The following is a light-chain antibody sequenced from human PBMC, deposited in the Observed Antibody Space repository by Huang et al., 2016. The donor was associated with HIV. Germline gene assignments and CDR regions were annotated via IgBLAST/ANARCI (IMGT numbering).Light chain of an antibody. CDR3: MQGTHWPPT. CDR1: QSLVHSDGNTY. CDR2: KVS. J-gene: IGKJ1*01. V-gene: IGKV2-30*02. Sequence: DVVMTQSPLSLPVTLGQPASISCRSSQSLVHSDGNTYLNWFQQRPGQSPRRLIYKVSNRDSGVPDRFSGSGSGTDVTLKISRVEAEDVGVYYCMQGTHWPPTFGQGTKVEIK.